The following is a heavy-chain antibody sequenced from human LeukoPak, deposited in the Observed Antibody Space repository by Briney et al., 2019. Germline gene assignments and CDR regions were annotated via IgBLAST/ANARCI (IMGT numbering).Heavy chain of an antibody. CDR1: GGSISSYY. D-gene: IGHD3-10*01. CDR2: IYYSGST. Sequence: PSETLSLTCTVSGGSISSYYWSWIRQPLGKGLEWIGYIYYSGSTNYNPSLKSRVTISVDTSKNQFSLKLSSVTAADTAVYYCAREPLGSSGYMDVWGKGTTVTVSS. J-gene: IGHJ6*03. CDR3: AREPLGSSGYMDV. V-gene: IGHV4-59*01.